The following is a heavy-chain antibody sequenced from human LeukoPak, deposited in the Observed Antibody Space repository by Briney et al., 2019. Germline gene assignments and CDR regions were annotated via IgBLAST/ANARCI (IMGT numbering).Heavy chain of an antibody. J-gene: IGHJ4*01. D-gene: IGHD4-11*01. CDR1: GFIFSHHG. CDR3: ARDAQRGFDYSNSLKN. V-gene: IGHV3-33*01. CDR2: IWSDATNR. Sequence: GGSLRLSCAASGFIFSHHGMHWVRQAPGKGLEWVAVIWSDATNRFYVDSVKGRFTISRDNSQNTVFLQMNSLRVKDTAIYYCARDAQRGFDYSNSLKNWGHGTLVTVSS.